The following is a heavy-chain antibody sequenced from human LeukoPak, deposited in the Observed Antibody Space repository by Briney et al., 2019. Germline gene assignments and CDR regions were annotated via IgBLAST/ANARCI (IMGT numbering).Heavy chain of an antibody. CDR1: GYTFISYD. J-gene: IGHJ5*02. CDR3: ARVGCSPISCHTWFDP. CDR2: MNPANGNT. Sequence: ASVKVSCKASGYTFISYDMHWVRQATGQGLEWMGWMNPANGNTVYARKFQGRVTITRDISISTAYMELSSLRSEDTAVYYCARVGCSPISCHTWFDPWGQGTLVTVSS. D-gene: IGHD2-2*01. V-gene: IGHV1-8*03.